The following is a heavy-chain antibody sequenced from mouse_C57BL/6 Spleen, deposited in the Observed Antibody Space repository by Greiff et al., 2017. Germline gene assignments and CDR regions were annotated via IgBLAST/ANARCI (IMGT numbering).Heavy chain of an antibody. V-gene: IGHV1-80*01. Sequence: QVQLQQSGAELVMPGASVKISCKASGYAFSSYWMNWVKQRPGKGLAWIGQIYPGDGDTNYNGKFKGKATLTADKSSSTAYMQLSSLTSEYSAVYFCAIGDYPYYFDYWGQGTTLTVST. CDR1: GYAFSSYW. CDR2: IYPGDGDT. CDR3: AIGDYPYYFDY. D-gene: IGHD2-13*01. J-gene: IGHJ2*01.